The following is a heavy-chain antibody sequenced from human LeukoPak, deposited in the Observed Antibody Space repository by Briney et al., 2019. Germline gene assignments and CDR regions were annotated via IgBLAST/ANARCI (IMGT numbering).Heavy chain of an antibody. V-gene: IGHV1-2*02. CDR2: INPNSGST. Sequence: ASVKVSCEASGYTFTDYYMHWVRQAPGQGLEWMGWINPNSGSTSYAQKFQDRVTLTRDTSISTAYMELSRLRSDDTAVYYCARHPNLDYWGQGTLVIVSS. J-gene: IGHJ4*02. CDR1: GYTFTDYY. CDR3: ARHPNLDY.